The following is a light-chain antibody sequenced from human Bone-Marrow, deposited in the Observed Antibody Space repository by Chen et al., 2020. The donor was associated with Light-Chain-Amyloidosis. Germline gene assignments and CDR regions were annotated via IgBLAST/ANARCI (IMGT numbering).Light chain of an antibody. CDR1: QSVDSNF. CDR3: QYYDDSLLT. J-gene: IGKJ4*01. Sequence: VILPQSPGTLSLSPGEGATLSCRASQSVDSNFLAWYQQRPGQAPRLLIYASSTRTTGVPPRFSGRGSGTDFTLIISEVEPEDFAFYYCQYYDDSLLTFGGGTKV. CDR2: ASS. V-gene: IGKV3-20*01.